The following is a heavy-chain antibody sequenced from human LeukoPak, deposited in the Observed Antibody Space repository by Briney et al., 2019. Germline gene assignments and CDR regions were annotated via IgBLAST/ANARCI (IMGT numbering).Heavy chain of an antibody. V-gene: IGHV4-59*01. CDR1: GGSISSYY. Sequence: SETLSLTCTVSGGSISSYYWSWIRQPPGKGLEWIGYIYYSGSTNYNPSLKSRVTMSVDTSKNQFSLKLSSVTAADTAVYYCATGIAAAGSDYWGQGTLVTVSS. CDR2: IYYSGST. CDR3: ATGIAAAGSDY. D-gene: IGHD6-13*01. J-gene: IGHJ4*02.